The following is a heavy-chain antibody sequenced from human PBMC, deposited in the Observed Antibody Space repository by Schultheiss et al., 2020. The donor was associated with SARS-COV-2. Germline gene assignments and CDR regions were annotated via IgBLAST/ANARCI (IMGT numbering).Heavy chain of an antibody. V-gene: IGHV4-59*05. CDR1: GGSISSYY. J-gene: IGHJ2*01. D-gene: IGHD7-27*01. CDR2: IYYSGST. Sequence: SETLSLTCTVSGGSISSYYWSWIRQPPGKGLEWIGSIYYSGSTYYNPSLKSRVTISVDTSKNQFSLKLSSVTAADTAVYYCARCNWGAWYFDLWGRGTLVTVSS. CDR3: ARCNWGAWYFDL.